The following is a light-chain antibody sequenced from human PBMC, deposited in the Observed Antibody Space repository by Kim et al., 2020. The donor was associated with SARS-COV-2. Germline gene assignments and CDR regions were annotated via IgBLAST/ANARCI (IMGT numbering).Light chain of an antibody. CDR3: SSKTSSGTVI. CDR2: DVT. V-gene: IGLV2-14*03. J-gene: IGLJ2*01. Sequence: QSALTQPASVSGSPGQSITISCTGTSSDVGAYNYVSWYQQHPGKVPQLIIYDVTVRPSAVSNRFSGSKSGNTASLTISGLQADDEANYYCSSKTSSGTVIFGGGTQLTVL. CDR1: SSDVGAYNY.